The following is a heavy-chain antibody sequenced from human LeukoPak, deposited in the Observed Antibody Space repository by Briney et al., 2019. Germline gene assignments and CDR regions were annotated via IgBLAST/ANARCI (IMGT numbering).Heavy chain of an antibody. V-gene: IGHV4-39*01. CDR3: VRGGGLLNLGYYCMDV. CDR1: GDSISSNIYY. D-gene: IGHD3-16*01. Sequence: SETLSLTCILSGDSISSNIYYWGWVRQPPGKGLELIGIIYYIVTTSYKPYLRTRFPTSVDSSKNQFSLKVPSGTAADTGVYYCVRGGGLLNLGYYCMDVWGKGTTVTVSS. CDR2: IYYIVTT. J-gene: IGHJ6*03.